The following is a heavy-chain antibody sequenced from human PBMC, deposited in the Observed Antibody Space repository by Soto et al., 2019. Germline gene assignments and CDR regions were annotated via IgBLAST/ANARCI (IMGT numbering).Heavy chain of an antibody. V-gene: IGHV3-23*01. CDR3: AKETYYGDYVRWFDP. CDR2: IGGSGANT. Sequence: EVQLLESGGGLVQPGGSLRLCCAASGFTFSNYAMSWVRQAPGKGLEWVSTIGGSGANTYYADSVKGLFHISRDNSKNTLYLQINSLRADDTAVYYCAKETYYGDYVRWFDPWGQGTLVTVSS. D-gene: IGHD4-17*01. J-gene: IGHJ5*02. CDR1: GFTFSNYA.